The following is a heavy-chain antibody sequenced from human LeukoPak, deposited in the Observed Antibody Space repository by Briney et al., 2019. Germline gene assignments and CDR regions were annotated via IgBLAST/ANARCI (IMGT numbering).Heavy chain of an antibody. CDR2: ISWNSGSI. CDR3: AKGNAGGVVVVFVDY. D-gene: IGHD3-22*01. V-gene: IGHV3-9*01. CDR1: GFTFDDYA. Sequence: GRSLRLSCAASGFTFDDYAMHWVRQGPGKGLEWVSGISWNSGSIGYADSVKGRFTISRDNAKNSLYLQMNSLRAEDTALYYCAKGNAGGVVVVFVDYWGQGTLVTVSS. J-gene: IGHJ4*02.